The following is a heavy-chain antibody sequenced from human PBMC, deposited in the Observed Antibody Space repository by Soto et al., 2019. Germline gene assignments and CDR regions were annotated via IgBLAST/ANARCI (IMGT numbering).Heavy chain of an antibody. CDR1: GFTFSSYS. CDR3: ARLGNYGNDAFDI. V-gene: IGHV3-21*01. CDR2: ISSSSSYI. J-gene: IGHJ3*02. D-gene: IGHD1-7*01. Sequence: ESGGGLVKPGGSLRLSCAASGFTFSSYSMNWVRQAPGKGLEWVSSISSSSSYIYYADSVKGRFTISRDNAKNSLYLQMNSLRAEDTAVYYCARLGNYGNDAFDIWGQGTMVTVSS.